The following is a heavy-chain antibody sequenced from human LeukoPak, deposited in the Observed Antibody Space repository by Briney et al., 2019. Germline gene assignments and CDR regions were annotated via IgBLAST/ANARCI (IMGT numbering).Heavy chain of an antibody. V-gene: IGHV4-39*01. CDR3: ARLGGYYDPFDY. CDR1: GGSISSSNYY. Sequence: LETLSLTCVVSGGSISSSNYYWGWIRQPPGKGLEWIGSIYYSGSTYYNPSLKSRVTISVDTSKNQFSLKLSSVTAADTAVYYCARLGGYYDPFDYWGQGTLVTVSS. CDR2: IYYSGST. D-gene: IGHD3-22*01. J-gene: IGHJ4*02.